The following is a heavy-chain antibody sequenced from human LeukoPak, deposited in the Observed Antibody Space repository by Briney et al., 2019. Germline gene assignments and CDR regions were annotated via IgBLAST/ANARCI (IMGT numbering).Heavy chain of an antibody. V-gene: IGHV4-59*01. CDR1: GGSIINYY. J-gene: IGHJ2*01. CDR2: IHYSGST. D-gene: IGHD6-25*01. CDR3: ARDAAGSGGAWYFDL. Sequence: SETLSLTCTVSGGSIINYYWSWIRQPPGKGLEWIGYIHYSGSTNHNSSLKSRATISVDTSKNQFSLKLTSVTAADTAVYYCARDAAGSGGAWYFDLWSRGTLVIVSS.